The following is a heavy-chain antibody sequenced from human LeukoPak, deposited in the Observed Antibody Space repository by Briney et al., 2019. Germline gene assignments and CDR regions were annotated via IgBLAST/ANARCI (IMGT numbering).Heavy chain of an antibody. D-gene: IGHD2-2*01. CDR3: GRDLWLKHLLPAALSV. Sequence: ASVKVSCKASGDIFSNYGITWVRQAPGQGLEWMGWINTFNHDTKYAQKFQGKVSMTTDTSTSTVYMELTSLTSDDTAVYYCGRDLWLKHLLPAALSVWGQGTLVTVSS. CDR2: INTFNHDT. V-gene: IGHV1-18*01. CDR1: GDIFSNYG. J-gene: IGHJ4*02.